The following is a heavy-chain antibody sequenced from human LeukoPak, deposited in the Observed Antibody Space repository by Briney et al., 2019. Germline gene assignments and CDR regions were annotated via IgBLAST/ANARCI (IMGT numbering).Heavy chain of an antibody. Sequence: PGGSLRLSCAASGFTFSTYSMNWVRQAPGKGLEWVSSISSSSSYIYYADSVKGRFAISRDNSKNTLYLQTNSLRAEDTAVYYCAKSLESTNYYYHMDVWGKGTTVTISS. CDR2: ISSSSSYI. CDR3: AKSLESTNYYYHMDV. J-gene: IGHJ6*03. CDR1: GFTFSTYS. V-gene: IGHV3-21*04. D-gene: IGHD2-2*01.